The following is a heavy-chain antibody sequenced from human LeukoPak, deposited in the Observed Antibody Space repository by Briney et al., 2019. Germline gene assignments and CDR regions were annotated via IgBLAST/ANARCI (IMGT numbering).Heavy chain of an antibody. CDR3: AASAAAGNGQADN. V-gene: IGHV1-58*02. J-gene: IGHJ4*02. CDR2: IVVGSGNT. D-gene: IGHD6-13*01. CDR1: GFTFYSSA. Sequence: SVKVSCKASGFTFYSSAMQWVRQARGQRLEWIGWIVVGSGNTNYAQKFQERVTITRNMSTSTAYMELSSLRSEDTAVYYCAASAAAGNGQADNWGQGTLVTVSS.